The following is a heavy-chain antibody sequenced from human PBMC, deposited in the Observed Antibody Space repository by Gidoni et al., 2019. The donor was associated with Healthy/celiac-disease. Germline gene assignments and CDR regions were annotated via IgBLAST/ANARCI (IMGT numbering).Heavy chain of an antibody. CDR2: IYYSGST. Sequence: GGPISSYYWSWIRQPPGKGLEWIGYIYYSGSTNYNPSLKSRVTISVDTSKNQFSLKLSSVTAADTAVYYCARVGALFHYYYYYMDVWGKGTTVTVSS. CDR3: ARVGALFHYYYYYMDV. D-gene: IGHD1-26*01. V-gene: IGHV4-59*01. CDR1: GGPISSYY. J-gene: IGHJ6*03.